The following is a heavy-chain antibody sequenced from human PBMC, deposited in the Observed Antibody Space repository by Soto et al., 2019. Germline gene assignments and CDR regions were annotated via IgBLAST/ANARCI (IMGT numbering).Heavy chain of an antibody. D-gene: IGHD3-16*01. V-gene: IGHV4-31*03. Sequence: QVQLQESGPGLVKPSQTLSLTCTVSGGSISSGGYYWSWIRQHPGKGLEWIGNIYYSATTYYNPSLKSRVTISVDTSENQFSLKLSSVTAADTAVYYCARALKRWNAFDIWGQGTMVTVSS. CDR3: ARALKRWNAFDI. CDR2: IYYSATT. CDR1: GGSISSGGYY. J-gene: IGHJ3*02.